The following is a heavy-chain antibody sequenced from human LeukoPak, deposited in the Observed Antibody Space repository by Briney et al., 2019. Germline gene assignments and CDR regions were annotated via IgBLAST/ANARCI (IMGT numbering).Heavy chain of an antibody. J-gene: IGHJ5*02. Sequence: ASVKVSCKASGYTFTSYGVSWVRQAPGQWLELMGWISAYNGNTNYAQKLQGRVTMTTDTSTSTAYMELRSLRSDDTAVYYCAREVGATMVDPWGQGTLVTVSS. CDR1: GYTFTSYG. CDR2: ISAYNGNT. D-gene: IGHD1-26*01. V-gene: IGHV1-18*01. CDR3: AREVGATMVDP.